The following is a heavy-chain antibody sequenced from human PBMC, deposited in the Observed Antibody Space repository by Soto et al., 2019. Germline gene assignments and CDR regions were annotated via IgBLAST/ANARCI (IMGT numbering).Heavy chain of an antibody. V-gene: IGHV4-30-4*01. CDR3: ARGAALLWFGVDY. CDR2: IYYSGST. Sequence: QVQLQESGPGLVKPSQTLSLTCTVSGGSISSGDYYWSWIRQPPGKGLEWIGYIYYSGSTYYNPSLKSRVTIAVDTSKNQFSLKLSSVTAADTAVYYCARGAALLWFGVDYWGQGTLVTVSS. J-gene: IGHJ4*02. CDR1: GGSISSGDYY. D-gene: IGHD3-10*01.